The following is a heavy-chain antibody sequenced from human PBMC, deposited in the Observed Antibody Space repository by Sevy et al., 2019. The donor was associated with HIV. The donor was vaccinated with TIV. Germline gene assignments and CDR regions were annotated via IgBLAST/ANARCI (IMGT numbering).Heavy chain of an antibody. J-gene: IGHJ3*02. CDR1: GFTFSSYS. CDR2: ISSSSSYI. D-gene: IGHD3-22*01. CDR3: ARSRLGGLYYYDSSGYYSDAFDI. Sequence: GGSLRLSCAASGFTFSSYSMNWVRQAPGKGLEWVSSISSSSSYIYYADSVKGRFTISRDNAKNSLYLQMNSLRAEDTAVYYCARSRLGGLYYYDSSGYYSDAFDIWGQGTMVTV. V-gene: IGHV3-21*01.